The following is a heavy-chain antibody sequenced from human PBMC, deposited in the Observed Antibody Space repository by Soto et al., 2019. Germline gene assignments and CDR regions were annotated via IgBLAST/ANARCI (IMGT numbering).Heavy chain of an antibody. Sequence: GSLRLSCAASGFTFSDFYMSWARQAPGKGLEWLAHISQVGLEIFYADSVKGRFAVSRDNAKNSLSLEMNGLRADDTAVYFCARDTASRSYGSDYWGQGTLVTVSS. CDR2: ISQVGLEI. J-gene: IGHJ4*02. CDR1: GFTFSDFY. V-gene: IGHV3-7*03. CDR3: ARDTASRSYGSDY. D-gene: IGHD4-17*01.